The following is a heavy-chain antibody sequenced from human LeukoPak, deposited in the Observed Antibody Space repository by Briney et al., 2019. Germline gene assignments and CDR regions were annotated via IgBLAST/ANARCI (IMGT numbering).Heavy chain of an antibody. CDR1: GYSISSGYY. D-gene: IGHD5-12*01. CDR2: IYHSGST. J-gene: IGHJ4*02. Sequence: SETLSLTCAVSGYSISSGYYCGWNRQPPGKGLEWIGSIYHSGSTYYNPSLKSRVTISVDTSKNQFSLKLSSVTAADTAVYYCARLGGYEAAYYFDHWGQGTLVTVSS. V-gene: IGHV4-38-2*01. CDR3: ARLGGYEAAYYFDH.